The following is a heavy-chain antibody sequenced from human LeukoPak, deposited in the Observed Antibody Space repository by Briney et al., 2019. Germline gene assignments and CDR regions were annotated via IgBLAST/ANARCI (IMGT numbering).Heavy chain of an antibody. Sequence: GGSLRLSCKGSGYSFTSYWIGWVRQTPGKGLEWMGIIYPGDSDTRYSPSFQGQVTISADKSISTAYLQWSSLKASDTAMYYCARRGYCSGGSCYIFDYWGQGTLVTVSS. J-gene: IGHJ4*02. CDR3: ARRGYCSGGSCYIFDY. D-gene: IGHD2-15*01. V-gene: IGHV5-51*01. CDR1: GYSFTSYW. CDR2: IYPGDSDT.